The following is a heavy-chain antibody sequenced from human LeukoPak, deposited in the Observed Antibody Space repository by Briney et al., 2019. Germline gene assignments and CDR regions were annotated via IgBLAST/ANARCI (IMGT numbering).Heavy chain of an antibody. CDR3: ARCDDAFDI. J-gene: IGHJ3*02. V-gene: IGHV4-59*06. Sequence: PSETLSLTCTVSGGSISSYYWSWIRQPPGKGLEWIGYIYYSGSTYYNPSLKSRVTISVDTSKNQFSLKLSSVTAADTAVYYCARCDDAFDIWGQGTMVTVSS. CDR2: IYYSGST. D-gene: IGHD5-24*01. CDR1: GGSISSYY.